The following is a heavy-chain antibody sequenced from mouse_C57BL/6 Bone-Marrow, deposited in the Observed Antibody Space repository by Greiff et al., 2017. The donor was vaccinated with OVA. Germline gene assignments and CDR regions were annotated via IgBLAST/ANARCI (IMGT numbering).Heavy chain of an antibody. CDR2: IYPRSGNT. CDR1: GYTFTSYG. V-gene: IGHV1-81*01. D-gene: IGHD2-1*01. CDR3: ARTGNYDYAMDY. J-gene: IGHJ4*01. Sequence: VQGVESGAELARPGASVKLSCKASGYTFTSYGISWVKQRTGQGLEWIGEIYPRSGNTYYNEKFKGKATLTADKSSSTAYMELRSLTSEDSAVYFCARTGNYDYAMDYWGQGTSVTVSS.